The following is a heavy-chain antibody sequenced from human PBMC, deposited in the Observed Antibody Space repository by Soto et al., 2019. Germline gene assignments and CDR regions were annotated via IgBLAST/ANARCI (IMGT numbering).Heavy chain of an antibody. J-gene: IGHJ5*02. CDR1: GGTFSSYA. V-gene: IGHV1-69*04. CDR3: AKDRLGYFWFDP. CDR2: IIPVVDIA. Sequence: SVKVSCKASGGTFSSYAISWVRQAPGQGLEWMGRIIPVVDIANYAQKFQGRVTITADKSTGTAYMEVNSLRSDDTAVYYCAKDRLGYFWFDPWGQGTLVTVSS. D-gene: IGHD6-13*01.